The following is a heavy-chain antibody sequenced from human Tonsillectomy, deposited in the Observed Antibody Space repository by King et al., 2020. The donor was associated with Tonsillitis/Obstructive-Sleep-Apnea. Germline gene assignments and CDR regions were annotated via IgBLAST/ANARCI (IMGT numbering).Heavy chain of an antibody. CDR2: ITYDGGGK. J-gene: IGHJ4*02. CDR3: ARDEGRGYTTSSLFDY. V-gene: IGHV3-30*04. D-gene: IGHD5-12*01. Sequence: QLVQSGGGVVQPGRSLRLSCAASGFTFGRYAMHGVRQAPGKGLEWVAVITYDGGGKYYADSVKGRFTISRENSKNTLILQMNSLRSEDTAVYYCARDEGRGYTTSSLFDYWGQGTLVTVSS. CDR1: GFTFGRYA.